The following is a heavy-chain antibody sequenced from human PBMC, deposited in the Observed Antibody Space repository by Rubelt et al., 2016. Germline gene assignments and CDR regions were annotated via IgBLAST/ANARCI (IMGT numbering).Heavy chain of an antibody. V-gene: IGHV4-39*07. J-gene: IGHJ4*02. CDR2: IYYSGST. CDR3: ARVYDDFWSGSLPPYFDY. Sequence: LEWIGRIYYSGSTYYNPSLKSRVTISVDTSKNQFSLKLSSVTAADTAVYYCARVYDDFWSGSLPPYFDYWGQGTLVTVSS. D-gene: IGHD3-3*01.